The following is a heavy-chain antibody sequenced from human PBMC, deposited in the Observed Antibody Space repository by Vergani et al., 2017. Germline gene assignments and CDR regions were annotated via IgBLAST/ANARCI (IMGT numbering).Heavy chain of an antibody. CDR3: ARVNTETKGHLYYYYYMDV. D-gene: IGHD4-11*01. J-gene: IGHJ6*03. CDR1: GGSFTSYH. CDR2: IDHTGRP. V-gene: IGHV4-34*01. Sequence: QVQLQQWGGGLLKPSETLSLTCVVTGGSFTSYHWTWIRQSPGEGLEWVADIDHTGRPDDNPCLKRRLTMSIYKSRNQFSLTLNSVTATDTAIYFCARVNTETKGHLYYYYYMDVWGQGTAVTVS.